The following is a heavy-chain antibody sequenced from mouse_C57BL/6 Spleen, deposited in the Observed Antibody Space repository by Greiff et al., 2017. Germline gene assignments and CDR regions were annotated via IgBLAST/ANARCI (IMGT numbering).Heavy chain of an antibody. V-gene: IGHV5-4*01. CDR3: ARDGEGGSSYFYAMDY. Sequence: EVKLMESGGGLVKPGGSLKLSCAASGFTFSSYAMSWVRQTPEKRLEWVATISDGGSYTYYPDNVKGRFTIARDNAKNNLYLQMSHLKSEDTAMYYCARDGEGGSSYFYAMDYWGQGTSGTVSS. J-gene: IGHJ4*01. CDR2: ISDGGSYT. CDR1: GFTFSSYA. D-gene: IGHD1-1*01.